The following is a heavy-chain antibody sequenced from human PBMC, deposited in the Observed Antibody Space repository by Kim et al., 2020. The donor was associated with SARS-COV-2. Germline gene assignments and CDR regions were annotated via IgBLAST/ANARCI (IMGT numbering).Heavy chain of an antibody. CDR2: IYYSGST. CDR1: GGSISSGGYY. CDR3: ARAEGSITIFGVVIQNFDY. Sequence: SETLSLTCTVSGGSISSGGYYWSWIRQHPGKGLEWIGYIYYSGSTYYNPSLKSRVTISVDTSKNQFSLKLSSVTAADTDVYYCARAEGSITIFGVVIQNFDYWGQGTLVTVSS. D-gene: IGHD3-3*01. V-gene: IGHV4-31*03. J-gene: IGHJ4*02.